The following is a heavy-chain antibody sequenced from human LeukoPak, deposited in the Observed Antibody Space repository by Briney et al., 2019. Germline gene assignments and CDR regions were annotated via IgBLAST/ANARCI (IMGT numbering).Heavy chain of an antibody. CDR2: ISGSGGST. V-gene: IGHV3-23*01. Sequence: PGGSLRLSCAASGFTFSSYAMSSVRQAPGKGLEWVSAISGSGGSTYSADSVKGRFTISRDNSKNTLYLQMNSLRAEDTAVYYCAKDQGYSSGRDAFDIWGQGTMVTVSS. D-gene: IGHD6-19*01. CDR3: AKDQGYSSGRDAFDI. J-gene: IGHJ3*02. CDR1: GFTFSSYA.